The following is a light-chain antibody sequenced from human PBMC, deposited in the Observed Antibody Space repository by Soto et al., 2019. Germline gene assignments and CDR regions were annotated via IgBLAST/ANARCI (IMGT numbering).Light chain of an antibody. J-gene: IGLJ1*01. Sequence: QSALAQPASVSGTHGHSITISCTGTSSDVGGYDYVSWYQLHPGKAPKLMGFEVSHRPSGVSYRFSGSKSGNTASLTISGLQAEDEADYFCSSYSISTAYLFGTGTKGTVL. CDR2: EVS. V-gene: IGLV2-14*01. CDR3: SSYSISTAYL. CDR1: SSDVGGYDY.